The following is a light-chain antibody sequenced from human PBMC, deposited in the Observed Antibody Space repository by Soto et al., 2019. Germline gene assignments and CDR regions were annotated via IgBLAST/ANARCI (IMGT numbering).Light chain of an antibody. V-gene: IGLV2-11*01. Sequence: QSVLTQPRSVSGSPGQSVTISCTGSSSDVGGNNFVSWYQQQPGRAPKLLISDVSQRPSGVPERFSGSKSGNTASLAISGLQAEDEADYCSSFTDSTTLYVFGAGTKVTVL. J-gene: IGLJ1*01. CDR1: SSDVGGNNF. CDR2: DVS. CDR3: SFTDSTTLYV.